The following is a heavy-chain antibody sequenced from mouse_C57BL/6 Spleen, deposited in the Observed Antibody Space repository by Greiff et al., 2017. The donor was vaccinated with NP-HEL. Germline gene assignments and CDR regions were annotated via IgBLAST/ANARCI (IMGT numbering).Heavy chain of an antibody. Sequence: EVMLVESGGGLVKPGGSLKLSCAASGFTFSDYGMHWVRQAPEKGLEWVAYISSGGSTIYYADTVKGRFTISRDNAKNTLFLQMTSLRSEDTAMYYCARQSPYAMDYWGQGTSVTVSS. J-gene: IGHJ4*01. CDR2: ISSGGSTI. CDR3: ARQSPYAMDY. CDR1: GFTFSDYG. V-gene: IGHV5-17*01.